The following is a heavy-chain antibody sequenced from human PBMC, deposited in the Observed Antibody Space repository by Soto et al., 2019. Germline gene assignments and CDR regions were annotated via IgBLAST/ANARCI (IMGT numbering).Heavy chain of an antibody. V-gene: IGHV1-46*01. Sequence: QVQLLQSGAEVKTPGATLKVSCKTSGYVFTNYYMHWVRQAPGQGLEWMGRLTPSDGGTVYAPKFQDIIPVTRDTSPTTVYMELSSLRFDDTAISWCARAPRFTPSGDLDYWGQGTLVTVSS. CDR2: LTPSDGGT. CDR3: ARAPRFTPSGDLDY. J-gene: IGHJ4*02. CDR1: GYVFTNYY. D-gene: IGHD2-15*01.